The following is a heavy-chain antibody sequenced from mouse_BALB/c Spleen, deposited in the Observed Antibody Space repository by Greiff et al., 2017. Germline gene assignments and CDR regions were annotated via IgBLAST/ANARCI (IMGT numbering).Heavy chain of an antibody. CDR1: GFTFSDYY. Sequence: EVQRVESGGGLVKPGGSLKLSCAASGFTFSDYYMYWVRQTPEKRLEWVATISDGGSYTYYPDSVKGRFTISRDNAKNNLYLQMSSLKSEDTAMYYCAREGGIGTTAYDAMDYWGQGTSVTVSS. J-gene: IGHJ4*01. CDR2: ISDGGSYT. V-gene: IGHV5-4*02. CDR3: AREGGIGTTAYDAMDY. D-gene: IGHD2-14*01.